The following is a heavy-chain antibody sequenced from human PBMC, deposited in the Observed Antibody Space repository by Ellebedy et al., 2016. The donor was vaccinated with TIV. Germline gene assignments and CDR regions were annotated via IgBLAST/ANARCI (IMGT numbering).Heavy chain of an antibody. J-gene: IGHJ6*02. V-gene: IGHV3-21*01. D-gene: IGHD3-3*01. Sequence: GGSLRLXXAASGFTFSSYSMNWVRQAPGKGLEWVSSISSSSSYIYYADSVKGRFTISRDNAKNSLYLQMNSLRAEDTAVYYCARDRDPYDFWSGYSVDGWGQGTTVTVSS. CDR2: ISSSSSYI. CDR1: GFTFSSYS. CDR3: ARDRDPYDFWSGYSVDG.